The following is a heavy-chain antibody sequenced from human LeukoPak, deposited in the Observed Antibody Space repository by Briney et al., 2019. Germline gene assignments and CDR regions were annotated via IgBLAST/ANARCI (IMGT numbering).Heavy chain of an antibody. CDR2: INPNGGGT. CDR3: ARGSPVGATTGLHS. D-gene: IGHD1-26*01. V-gene: IGHV1-2*02. CDR1: EYTFTDYY. J-gene: IGHJ4*02. Sequence: ASVKVSCKASEYTFTDYYMHWVRQAPGQGLEWMGWINPNGGGTNYAQKFQDRVTMTRDTSISTAYMELSRLRSDDTAVYSCARGSPVGATTGLHSWGQGTLVTVSS.